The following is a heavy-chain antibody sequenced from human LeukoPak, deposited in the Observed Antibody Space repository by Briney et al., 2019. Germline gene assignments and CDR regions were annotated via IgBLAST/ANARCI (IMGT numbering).Heavy chain of an antibody. J-gene: IGHJ4*02. CDR1: GGSISSSSYY. CDR2: VDYSGST. V-gene: IGHV4-39*06. D-gene: IGHD1-14*01. Sequence: WETLSLTCTVSGGSISSSSYYWGWIRLPPGKGLEWIGSVDYSGSTWYNPSLESRVTMPVDTTKSHFTLRLGSVTAADTAVYYCARLVTGPGGVFFDHWGQGILLTVS. CDR3: ARLVTGPGGVFFDH.